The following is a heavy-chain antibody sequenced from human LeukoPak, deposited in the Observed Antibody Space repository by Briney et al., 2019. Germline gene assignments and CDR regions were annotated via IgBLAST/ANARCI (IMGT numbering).Heavy chain of an antibody. V-gene: IGHV4-30-4*01. Sequence: PSETLSLTCTVSGGSISSGDYYWSWIRQPPGKGLEWIGYIYYSGSTYYNPSLKSRVTISVDTSKTQFSLKLSSVTAADTAVYYCDRAGGSADYWGQGTLVTVSS. D-gene: IGHD2-15*01. CDR1: GGSISSGDYY. J-gene: IGHJ4*02. CDR3: DRAGGSADY. CDR2: IYYSGST.